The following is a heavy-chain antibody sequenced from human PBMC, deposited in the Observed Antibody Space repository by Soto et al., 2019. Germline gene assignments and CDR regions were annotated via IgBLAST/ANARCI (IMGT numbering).Heavy chain of an antibody. CDR1: SGSISSSNW. CDR3: ALKECSGGSCYSRTRAFDI. V-gene: IGHV4-4*02. J-gene: IGHJ3*02. D-gene: IGHD2-15*01. CDR2: IYHSGST. Sequence: QVQLQESGPGLVKPSGTLSLTCAVSSGSISSSNWWSWVRQPPGKGLEWIGEIYHSGSTNSNPSLKSRVTISVDKSKNQFSLKLSSVTAADTAVYYCALKECSGGSCYSRTRAFDIWGQGTMVTVSS.